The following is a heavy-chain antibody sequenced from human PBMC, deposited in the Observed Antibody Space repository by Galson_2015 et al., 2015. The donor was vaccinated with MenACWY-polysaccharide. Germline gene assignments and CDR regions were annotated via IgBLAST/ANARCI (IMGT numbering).Heavy chain of an antibody. CDR2: VSASGGST. CDR1: RFTFSSYA. D-gene: IGHD3-10*01. CDR3: AKDTGPGEYAYSWGTFDI. Sequence: SLRLSCAASRFTFSSYAMSWVRQAPGKGLEWVSGVSASGGSTVYTDSAKGRFTMSRDNSKRSLYLQMNRLRAEDTAVYYCAKDTGPGEYAYSWGTFDIWGRGTMVTV. J-gene: IGHJ3*02. V-gene: IGHV3-23*01.